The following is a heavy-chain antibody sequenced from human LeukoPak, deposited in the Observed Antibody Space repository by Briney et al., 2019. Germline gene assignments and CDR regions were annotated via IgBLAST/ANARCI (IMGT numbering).Heavy chain of an antibody. CDR3: AREVAAAGTGHHFDY. D-gene: IGHD6-13*01. CDR2: INPNSGGT. V-gene: IGHV1-2*02. CDR1: GHTFTGYY. Sequence: AASVKVSCKASGHTFTGYYMHWVRQAPGQGLEWMGWINPNSGGTNYAQKFQGRVTVTRDTSISTAYMELSRLRSDDTAVYYCAREVAAAGTGHHFDYWGQGTLVTVSS. J-gene: IGHJ4*02.